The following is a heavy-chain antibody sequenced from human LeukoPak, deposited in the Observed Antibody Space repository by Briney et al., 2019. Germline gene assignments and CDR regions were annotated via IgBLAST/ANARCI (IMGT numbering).Heavy chain of an antibody. D-gene: IGHD6-13*01. CDR3: ARDEICPFAAAGVNSKINWFDP. Sequence: ASVKLSFKASGYTFTGYYMHWVRQAPGQGLEWMGWINPNSGGTNYAQKFQGRGTMTRDTSISTAYMELRRLRSEDTAVYYCARDEICPFAAAGVNSKINWFDPWGQGTLVTVSS. CDR2: INPNSGGT. V-gene: IGHV1-2*02. J-gene: IGHJ5*02. CDR1: GYTFTGYY.